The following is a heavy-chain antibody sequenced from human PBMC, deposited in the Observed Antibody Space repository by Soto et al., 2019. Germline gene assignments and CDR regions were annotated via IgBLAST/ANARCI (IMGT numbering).Heavy chain of an antibody. V-gene: IGHV1-2*04. D-gene: IGHD4-4*01. CDR2: INPNSGGT. J-gene: IGHJ6*02. CDR1: GYTFTGYY. CDR3: ARAAVTTSGVGMDV. Sequence: ASVKVSCKASGYTFTGYYMHWVRQAPGQGLEWMGWINPNSGGTNYAQKFQGWVTMTRDTSISTAYMELSRLRSDDTAVYYCARAAVTTSGVGMDVWGQGTTVTVS.